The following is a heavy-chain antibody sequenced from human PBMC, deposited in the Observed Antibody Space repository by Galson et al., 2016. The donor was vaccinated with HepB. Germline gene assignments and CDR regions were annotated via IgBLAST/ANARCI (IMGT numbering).Heavy chain of an antibody. D-gene: IGHD2-21*01. CDR1: GGSISRGGSY. CDR2: IHYSGST. V-gene: IGHV4-31*03. J-gene: IGHJ2*01. Sequence: TLSLTCTISGGSISRGGSYWSWIRQHPGKGLKWIGYIHYSGSTYYNPSLRSRVTMSIGSSTTQFSLRLTSVTAADTAVYFCARDWGGDYWYFDLWGRGTLVTVSS. CDR3: ARDWGGDYWYFDL.